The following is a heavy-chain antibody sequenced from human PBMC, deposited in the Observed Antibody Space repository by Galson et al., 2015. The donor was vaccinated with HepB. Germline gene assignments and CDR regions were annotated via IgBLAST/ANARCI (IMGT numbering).Heavy chain of an antibody. CDR1: GFSLSTSGMC. CDR2: IDWDDDK. Sequence: PALVKPTQTLTLTCTFSGFSLSTSGMCVSWIRQPPGKALEWLALIDWDDDKYYSTSLKTRLTISKDTSKNQVVLTMTDMDPVDTATYYCARISGRHHMARGYYGMDVWGQGTTVTVSS. V-gene: IGHV2-70*01. CDR3: ARISGRHHMARGYYGMDV. D-gene: IGHD3-10*01. J-gene: IGHJ6*02.